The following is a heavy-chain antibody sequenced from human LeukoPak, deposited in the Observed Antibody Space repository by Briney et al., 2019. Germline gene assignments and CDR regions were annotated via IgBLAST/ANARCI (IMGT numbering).Heavy chain of an antibody. J-gene: IGHJ6*03. D-gene: IGHD6-19*01. CDR2: INPSGGST. V-gene: IGHV1-46*01. CDR1: GYTFTSYY. CDR3: ARDPTSSATVAGDPYYYYYMDV. Sequence: ASVKVSCKASGYTFTSYYMHWVRQAPGQGLEWMGLINPSGGSTSYAQKFQGRVTMTRDTSTSTVYMELSSLRSEDTAVYYCARDPTSSATVAGDPYYYYYMDVWGKGTTVTVSS.